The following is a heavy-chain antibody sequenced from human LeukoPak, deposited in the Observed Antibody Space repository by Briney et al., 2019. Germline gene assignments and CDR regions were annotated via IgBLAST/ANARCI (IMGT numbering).Heavy chain of an antibody. J-gene: IGHJ6*03. CDR3: AKIKSVTTRNYYYYYYMDV. CDR2: IRYDGSNK. V-gene: IGHV3-30*02. D-gene: IGHD4-11*01. CDR1: GFTFSSYG. Sequence: GGSLRLSCAASGFTFSSYGMQWARQAPGKGLEWVAFIRYDGSNKYYADSVKGRFTISRDNSKNTLYLQMNSLRAEDTAVYYCAKIKSVTTRNYYYYYYMDVWGKGTTVTVSS.